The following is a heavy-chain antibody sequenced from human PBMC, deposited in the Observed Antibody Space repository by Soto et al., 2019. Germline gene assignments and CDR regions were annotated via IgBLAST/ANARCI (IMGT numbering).Heavy chain of an antibody. CDR3: AREGLVPAATPWFDY. D-gene: IGHD2-2*02. Sequence: PGGSLRLSCAASGFTFSSYAMHWVRQAPGKGLEWVAVISYDGSNKYYADSVKGRFTISRDNSKNTLYLQMNSLRAEDTAVYYCAREGLVPAATPWFDYWGQGALVTVSS. J-gene: IGHJ4*02. V-gene: IGHV3-30-3*01. CDR2: ISYDGSNK. CDR1: GFTFSSYA.